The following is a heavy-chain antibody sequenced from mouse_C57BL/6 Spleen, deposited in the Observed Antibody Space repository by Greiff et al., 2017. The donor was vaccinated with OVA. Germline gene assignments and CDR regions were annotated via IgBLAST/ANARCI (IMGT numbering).Heavy chain of an antibody. V-gene: IGHV1-9*01. CDR3: ARKGEIYDGYYDYAIDY. D-gene: IGHD2-3*01. CDR1: GYTFTGYW. Sequence: QVQLKQSGAELMKPGASVKLSCKATGYTFTGYWIEWVKQRPGHGLEWIGEILPGSGSTNYNEKFKGKATFTADTSSNTAYMQLSSLTTEDSAIYYCARKGEIYDGYYDYAIDYWGQGTSVTVSS. J-gene: IGHJ4*01. CDR2: ILPGSGST.